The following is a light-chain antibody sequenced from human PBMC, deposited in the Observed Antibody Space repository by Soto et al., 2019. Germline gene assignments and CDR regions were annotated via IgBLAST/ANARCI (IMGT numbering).Light chain of an antibody. J-gene: IGKJ5*01. Sequence: DIVMTQSPATLSVSPGERATLSCRASQSVSGNLAWYQQKPGQAPRLLIYGASTRATGIPARFSGSGSGTEFTLTISSLQSEDFAVYSCQQYNNWPPITFGQGTRLEIK. CDR1: QSVSGN. CDR3: QQYNNWPPIT. CDR2: GAS. V-gene: IGKV3-15*01.